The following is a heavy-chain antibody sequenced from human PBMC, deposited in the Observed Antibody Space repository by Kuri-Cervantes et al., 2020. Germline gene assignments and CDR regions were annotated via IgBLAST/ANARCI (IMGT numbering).Heavy chain of an antibody. Sequence: ESLKISCAASGFTFGDHYMDWVRQAPGKGLEWIGEINHSGSTNYNPSLKSRVTISVDTSKNQFSLKLSSVTAADTAVYYCARPMDRRSSSWYVGLDYWGQGTLVTVSS. CDR2: INHSGST. D-gene: IGHD6-13*01. CDR3: ARPMDRRSSSWYVGLDY. J-gene: IGHJ4*02. V-gene: IGHV4-34*01. CDR1: GFTFGDHY.